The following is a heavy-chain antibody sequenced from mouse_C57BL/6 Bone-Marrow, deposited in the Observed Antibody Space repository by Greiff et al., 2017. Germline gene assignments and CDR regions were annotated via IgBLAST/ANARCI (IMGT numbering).Heavy chain of an antibody. CDR2: IYPRSGNT. CDR3: ARSSDYYGSRGDGFAY. J-gene: IGHJ3*01. Sequence: QVQLQQSGAELARPGASVKLSCKASGYTFTSYGISWVKQRTGQGLEWIGEIYPRSGNTYYNEKFKGKATLTADKSSSTAYMELRSLTSEDSAVYFCARSSDYYGSRGDGFAYWGQGTLVTVSA. D-gene: IGHD1-1*01. CDR1: GYTFTSYG. V-gene: IGHV1-81*01.